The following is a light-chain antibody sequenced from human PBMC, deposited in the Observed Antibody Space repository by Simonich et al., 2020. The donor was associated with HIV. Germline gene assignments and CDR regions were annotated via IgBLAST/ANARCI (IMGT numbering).Light chain of an antibody. Sequence: QSALTQPASVSGSPGQSITISCTGPSSDVGSYTLVSWYQRQPGKAPKLMIYDVTKRPSGVPDRFSASKSGNTASRTISWLQPEEEADYYCCSYAGRYTLVFGGGTKRTVL. CDR1: SSDVGSYTL. V-gene: IGLV2-23*02. CDR3: CSYAGRYTLV. CDR2: DVT. J-gene: IGLJ2*01.